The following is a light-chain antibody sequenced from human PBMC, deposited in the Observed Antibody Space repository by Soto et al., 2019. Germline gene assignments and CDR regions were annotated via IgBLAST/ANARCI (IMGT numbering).Light chain of an antibody. CDR1: QSVSSSY. V-gene: IGKV3-20*01. CDR3: QQYGSSLPYT. J-gene: IGKJ2*01. CDR2: GAS. Sequence: EIVLTQSPGTLSLSPGERATLSCRASQSVSSSYLAWYQQKPGQAPRLLIYGASSRATVIPDRFSGSGSGTDFTLTISRLEPEDFAVYYCQQYGSSLPYTFGQGTKLEIK.